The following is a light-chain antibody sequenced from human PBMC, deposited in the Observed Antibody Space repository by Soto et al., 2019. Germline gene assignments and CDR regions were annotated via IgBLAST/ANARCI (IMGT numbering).Light chain of an antibody. CDR1: QSISSW. CDR2: DAS. Sequence: DIQMTQSPSTLSASVGDRVTITCRASQSISSWLAWYQQKPRKAPKLLIYDASSLESGVPSRFSGSGSGTEFTLTISSLQPDDFATYYCQQYSHYSVTFGQGTKVEIK. V-gene: IGKV1-5*01. CDR3: QQYSHYSVT. J-gene: IGKJ1*01.